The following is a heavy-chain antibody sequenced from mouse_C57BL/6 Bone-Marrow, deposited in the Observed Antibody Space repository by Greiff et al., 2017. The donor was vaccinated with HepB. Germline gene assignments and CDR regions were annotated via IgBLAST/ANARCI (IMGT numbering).Heavy chain of an antibody. Sequence: QVQLKESGPELVKPGASVKISCKASGYSFTSYYIHWVKQRPGQGLEWIGWIYPGSGNTKYNEKFKGKATLTADTSSSTAYMQLSSLTSEDSAVYYCARWGGGFAYWGQGTLVTVSA. V-gene: IGHV1-66*01. CDR3: ARWGGGFAY. J-gene: IGHJ3*01. CDR1: GYSFTSYY. CDR2: IYPGSGNT.